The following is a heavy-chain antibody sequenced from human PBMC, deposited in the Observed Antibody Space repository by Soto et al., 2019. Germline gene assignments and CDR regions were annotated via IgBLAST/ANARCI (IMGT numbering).Heavy chain of an antibody. CDR3: TRDPRITDV. V-gene: IGHV3-11*01. Sequence: XGSLRLTFAASGFSFRDHYMTWIRQAPGKGLELLSYISPGGDITNYVDSVKGRFTISRDNAKNSLFLHMNSLRAEDTAVYYCTRDPRITDVWGQGTLVTVSS. D-gene: IGHD3-16*01. CDR2: ISPGGDIT. CDR1: GFSFRDHY. J-gene: IGHJ4*02.